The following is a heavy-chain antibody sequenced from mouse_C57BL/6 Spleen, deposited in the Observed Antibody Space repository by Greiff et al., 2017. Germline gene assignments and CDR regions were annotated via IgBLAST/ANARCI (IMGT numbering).Heavy chain of an antibody. CDR3: ARHEATVGAYAMDY. CDR1: GFTFSDYG. V-gene: IGHV5-15*01. CDR2: ISNLAYSI. J-gene: IGHJ4*01. D-gene: IGHD1-1*01. Sequence: EVNVVESGGGLVQPGGSLKLSCAASGFTFSDYGMAWVRQAPRQGPEWVAFISNLAYSIYYADTVTGRFTISRENAENTLDLEMSSLRSEDTAMYYCARHEATVGAYAMDYWGQGTSVTVSS.